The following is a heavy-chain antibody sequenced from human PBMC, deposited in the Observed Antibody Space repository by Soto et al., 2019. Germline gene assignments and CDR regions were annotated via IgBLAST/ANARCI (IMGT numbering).Heavy chain of an antibody. J-gene: IGHJ4*02. Sequence: QVQLVESGGGVIQPGRSLRLSCAASGFTFSSYTMHWVRQAPGKGLEWVAVISYDGSNKYYADSVKGRFTISRDNYKNTLYLQMNTLRAEDTAVYYCRGGSYYGGDFWGQGTLVTVSS. CDR3: RGGSYYGGDF. CDR1: GFTFSSYT. V-gene: IGHV3-30-3*01. D-gene: IGHD1-26*01. CDR2: ISYDGSNK.